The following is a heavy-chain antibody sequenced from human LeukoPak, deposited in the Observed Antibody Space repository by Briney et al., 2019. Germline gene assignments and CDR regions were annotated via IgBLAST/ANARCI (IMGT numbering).Heavy chain of an antibody. CDR1: GFTFSSYA. J-gene: IGHJ6*02. Sequence: AGRSLRLSCAASGFTFSSYAMHWVRQAPGKGLEWVAVISYDGSNKYYADSVKGRFTISRDNSKNTLYLQMNSLRAEDTAVYYCARDFRGYRDYYYYGMDVWGQGTTVTVSS. CDR2: ISYDGSNK. CDR3: ARDFRGYRDYYYYGMDV. V-gene: IGHV3-30*04. D-gene: IGHD5-18*01.